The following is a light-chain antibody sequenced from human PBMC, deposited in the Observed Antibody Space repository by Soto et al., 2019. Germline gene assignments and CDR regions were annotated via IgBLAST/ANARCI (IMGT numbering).Light chain of an antibody. CDR1: QSFSTSY. CDR3: QQYSTSPLT. Sequence: IVLTQSPGTLSLSPGERATLSCRASQSFSTSYLAWYQQKPGQAPRLRIFAASSRASGIPDRFSGSGSGTDFTLIIDRLEPEDFAVYYCQQYSTSPLTFAGGTKVEI. V-gene: IGKV3-20*01. CDR2: AAS. J-gene: IGKJ4*01.